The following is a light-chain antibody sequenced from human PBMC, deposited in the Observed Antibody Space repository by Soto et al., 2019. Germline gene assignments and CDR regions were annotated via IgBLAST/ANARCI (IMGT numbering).Light chain of an antibody. CDR1: QSIFSW. J-gene: IGKJ2*03. V-gene: IGKV1-5*03. Sequence: DIEMTQSPSTLSASVGDRVTITCRPSQSIFSWLAWYQQKPGKAPKLLIYKAPSLESGVPSRFRGSGSGTEFTLSISSLQPDDFASYFCEQYDSYPYSCGKGTQVEIK. CDR2: KAP. CDR3: EQYDSYPYS.